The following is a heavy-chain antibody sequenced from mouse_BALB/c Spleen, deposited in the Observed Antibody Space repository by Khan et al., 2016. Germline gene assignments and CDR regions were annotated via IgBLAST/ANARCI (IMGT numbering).Heavy chain of an antibody. V-gene: IGHV3-2*02. Sequence: EVQLQESGPGLVKPSQSLSLTCTVTGYSITSDYAWNWIRQFPGNKLEWMGYISYTGSTRYNPSLKSRISFTRDTSKNQFFLQLNSVTTEATVTYYCARSPTATRYFDVWGAGTTVTGSS. CDR2: ISYTGST. J-gene: IGHJ1*01. CDR1: GYSITSDYA. CDR3: ARSPTATRYFDV. D-gene: IGHD1-2*01.